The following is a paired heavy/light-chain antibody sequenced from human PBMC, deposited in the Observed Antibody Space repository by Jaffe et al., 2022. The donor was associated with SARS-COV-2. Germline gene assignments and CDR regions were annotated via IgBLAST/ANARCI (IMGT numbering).Heavy chain of an antibody. V-gene: IGHV3-7*04. CDR3: ARGRWPQLPDY. CDR2: IRQDGSDI. CDR1: GFTFSNYW. Sequence: EVQLVESGGGLVQPGGSLRLSCAASGFTFSNYWMSWVRQAPGKGLEWVANIRQDGSDIYYVDSVKGRFILSRDNTKNSVYLQMNGLSAEDTAVYYCARGRWPQLPDYWGQGTLVTVSS. D-gene: IGHD5-12*01. J-gene: IGHJ4*02.
Light chain of an antibody. J-gene: IGKJ1*01. CDR1: QSLVYSDGNTY. V-gene: IGKV2-30*01. Sequence: DVVMTQSPLSLPVTLGQPASISCRSSQSLVYSDGNTYLNWFQQRPGQSPRRLIYKVSNRDSGVPDRFSGSGSGTDFTLKISRVEAEDVGVYYCMQGTHWPPRFGQGTEVEIK. CDR3: MQGTHWPPR. CDR2: KVS.